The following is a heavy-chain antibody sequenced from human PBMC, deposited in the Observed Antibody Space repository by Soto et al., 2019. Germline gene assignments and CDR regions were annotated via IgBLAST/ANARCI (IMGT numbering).Heavy chain of an antibody. J-gene: IGHJ4*02. CDR1: AFAFSNYA. D-gene: IGHD1-26*01. Sequence: GGSLRLSCTASAFAFSNYAMSWVRQAPGKGLEWVAVISDSGGVTYYADFVRGRFTISRDNSKNTLYLQMNSLRADDTAVYFCAKDPGGAFSSNAWYEFDSWGQGTLVTVSS. CDR2: ISDSGGVT. CDR3: AKDPGGAFSSNAWYEFDS. V-gene: IGHV3-23*01.